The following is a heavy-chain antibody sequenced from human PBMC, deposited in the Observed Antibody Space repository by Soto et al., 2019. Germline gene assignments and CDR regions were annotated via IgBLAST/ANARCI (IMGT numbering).Heavy chain of an antibody. J-gene: IGHJ3*02. Sequence: SETLSLTCTVSGGSLSSYYSSWIRQPPGKGLEWIGYIYYSGSTNYNPSLKSRVTISVDTSKNQFSLKLSSVTAADTAVYYCARDSTRFTYYYDSSGSGRAFDIWGQGTMVTVSS. CDR1: GGSLSSYY. V-gene: IGHV4-59*01. CDR3: ARDSTRFTYYYDSSGSGRAFDI. D-gene: IGHD3-22*01. CDR2: IYYSGST.